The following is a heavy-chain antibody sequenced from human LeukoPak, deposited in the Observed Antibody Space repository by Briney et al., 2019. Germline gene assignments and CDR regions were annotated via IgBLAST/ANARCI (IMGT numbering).Heavy chain of an antibody. CDR3: ARRVEYYDFWSGYSLYFDY. Sequence: GGSLRFSCAASGFTFSSYWMSWVRQAPGKGLEWVANIKQDGSEKYYVDSVKGRFTISRDNAKNSLYLQMNSLRAEDTAVYYCARRVEYYDFWSGYSLYFDYWGQGTLVTVSS. V-gene: IGHV3-7*01. J-gene: IGHJ4*02. D-gene: IGHD3-3*01. CDR2: IKQDGSEK. CDR1: GFTFSSYW.